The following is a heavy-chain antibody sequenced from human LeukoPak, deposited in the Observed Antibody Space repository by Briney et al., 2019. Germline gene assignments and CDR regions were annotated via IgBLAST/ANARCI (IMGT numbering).Heavy chain of an antibody. CDR1: GGSISSSSYY. J-gene: IGHJ5*02. Sequence: SETLSLTCTASGGSISSSSYYWGWIRQPPGKGLEWIGSIYYSGSTYYNPSLKSRVTISVDTSKNQFSLKLSSVTAADTAVYYCARRAMDITVWFDHWGQGTLVTVSS. V-gene: IGHV4-39*01. CDR3: ARRAMDITVWFDH. CDR2: IYYSGST. D-gene: IGHD4-17*01.